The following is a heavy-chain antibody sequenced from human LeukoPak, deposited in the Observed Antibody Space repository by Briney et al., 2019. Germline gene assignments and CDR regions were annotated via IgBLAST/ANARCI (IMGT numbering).Heavy chain of an antibody. CDR1: GGSYTGYY. CDR2: ISHTGNT. Sequence: PSETLSLTCAVYGGSYTGYYWTWIRQPPGKGLEWIGEISHTGNTNYNPSLKSRVTISVDTSKNQFSLRLRSVTAADTAVYYCARGWVVTAYAPFDPWGQGTLVTVSS. J-gene: IGHJ5*02. CDR3: ARGWVVTAYAPFDP. V-gene: IGHV4-34*01. D-gene: IGHD2-21*02.